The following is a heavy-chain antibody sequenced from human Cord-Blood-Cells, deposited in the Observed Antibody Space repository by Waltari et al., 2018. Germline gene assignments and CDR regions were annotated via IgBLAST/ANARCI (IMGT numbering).Heavy chain of an antibody. CDR1: GFTFSSYD. Sequence: EVQLVESGGGLVQPGGSLRLSCAASGFTFSSYDMHWVRQATGKGLEWVSAIGTAGDTYYPGSVKGRFTISRENAKNSLYLQMNSLRAGDTAVYYCARDSVLTGYDYWGQGTLVTVSS. J-gene: IGHJ4*02. CDR2: IGTAGDT. V-gene: IGHV3-13*01. D-gene: IGHD3-9*01. CDR3: ARDSVLTGYDY.